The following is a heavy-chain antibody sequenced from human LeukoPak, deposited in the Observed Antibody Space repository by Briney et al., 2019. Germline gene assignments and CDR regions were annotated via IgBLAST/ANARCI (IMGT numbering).Heavy chain of an antibody. CDR3: VRGGPSTWS. J-gene: IGHJ4*02. CDR2: INDDGSDT. CDR1: GFTFKLYW. D-gene: IGHD2-15*01. V-gene: IGHV3-74*01. Sequence: GGSLRLSCAASGFTFKLYWMHWVRQVPGKRPVWVSRINDDGSDTIYADSVRGRFTISRDDAKNTVYLQMNHLRAEDTAVYYCVRGGPSTWSRGQGTLVTVSS.